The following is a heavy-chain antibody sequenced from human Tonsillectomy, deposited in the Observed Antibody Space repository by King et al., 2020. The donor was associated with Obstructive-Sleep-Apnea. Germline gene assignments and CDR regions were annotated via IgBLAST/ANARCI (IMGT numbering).Heavy chain of an antibody. D-gene: IGHD1-26*01. CDR1: GGSISSYY. Sequence: QLQESGPRLVKPSETLSLTCTVSGGSISSYYWSWIRQSPGKGLEWIGYMYYSGSTNQNPSLKSRVTISVDTSKNQFSLKLGSVTAADTAVYYCARIYSXSYLIYNYGMDVWGQGTTVTVSS. V-gene: IGHV4-59*01. CDR2: MYYSGST. CDR3: ARIYSXSYLIYNYGMDV. J-gene: IGHJ6*02.